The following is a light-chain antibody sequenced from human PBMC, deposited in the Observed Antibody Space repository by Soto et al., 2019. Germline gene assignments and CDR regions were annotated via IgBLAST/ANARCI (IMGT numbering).Light chain of an antibody. CDR3: QSYDSSLSVWV. CDR1: SANIGAGYN. V-gene: IGLV1-40*01. J-gene: IGLJ3*02. Sequence: QSVLTQPPSVSGAPGQSVTISCTGSSANIGAGYNVHWYQQLPGTAPKLLIYGNSKRPSGVPDRFSGSKSGTSASLAITGLQAEDEADYYCQSYDSSLSVWVFGGGTKLT. CDR2: GNS.